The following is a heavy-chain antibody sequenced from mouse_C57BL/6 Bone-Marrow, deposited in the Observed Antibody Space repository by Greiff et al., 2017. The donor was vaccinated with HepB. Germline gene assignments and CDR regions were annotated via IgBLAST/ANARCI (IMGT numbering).Heavy chain of an antibody. CDR3: AREDYDDYAMDY. Sequence: EVQLVESGGGLVKPGGSLKLSCAASGFTFSSYAMSWVRQTPEKRLEWVATISDGGSYTYYPDNVKGRFTISRDNAKNNLYLQMSHLKSEDTAMYYCAREDYDDYAMDYWGQGTSVTVSS. V-gene: IGHV5-4*01. D-gene: IGHD2-4*01. CDR1: GFTFSSYA. J-gene: IGHJ4*01. CDR2: ISDGGSYT.